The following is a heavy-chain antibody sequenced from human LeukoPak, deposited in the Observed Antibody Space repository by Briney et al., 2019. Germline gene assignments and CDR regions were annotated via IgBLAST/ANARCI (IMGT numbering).Heavy chain of an antibody. CDR2: ISGSGGST. CDR1: GFTFSSYA. D-gene: IGHD6-19*01. Sequence: GGSLRLSCAASGFTFSSYAMSWVGQAPGKGLEWVSAISGSGGSTYYADSVKGRFTISRDNSKNTLYLQMNSLRAEDTAVYYCAKMGYSSGWYFDYWGQGTLVTVSS. J-gene: IGHJ4*02. CDR3: AKMGYSSGWYFDY. V-gene: IGHV3-23*01.